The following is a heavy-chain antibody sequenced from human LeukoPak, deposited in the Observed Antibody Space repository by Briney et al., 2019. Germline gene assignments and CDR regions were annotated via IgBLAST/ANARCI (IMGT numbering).Heavy chain of an antibody. CDR1: GFTFSSYG. J-gene: IGHJ4*02. CDR2: ISGSGGTT. Sequence: PGRSLRLSCAASGFTFSSYGTHWVRQAPGKGLEWVSGISGSGGTTYYADSVKGRFTISRDNSKNSLSLQVSSLRAEDTAVYYCAKTNGYYSDWGQGTLVTVSS. D-gene: IGHD3-22*01. CDR3: AKTNGYYSD. V-gene: IGHV3-23*01.